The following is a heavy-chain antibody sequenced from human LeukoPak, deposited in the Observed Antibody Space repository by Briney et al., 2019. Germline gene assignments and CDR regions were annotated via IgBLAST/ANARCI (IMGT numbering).Heavy chain of an antibody. Sequence: GGSLRLSCAASGFTFSSYGVSWVRQAPGKGLEWVSAISGSGGSTYYADSVKGRFTISRDNSKNTLYLQMNSLRAEDTAVYYCAKDRYSSSYFDYWGQGTLVTVSS. CDR3: AKDRYSSSYFDY. J-gene: IGHJ4*02. CDR2: ISGSGGST. D-gene: IGHD6-13*01. V-gene: IGHV3-23*01. CDR1: GFTFSSYG.